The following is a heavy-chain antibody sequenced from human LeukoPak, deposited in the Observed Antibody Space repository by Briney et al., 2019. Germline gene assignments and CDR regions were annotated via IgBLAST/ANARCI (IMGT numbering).Heavy chain of an antibody. CDR1: GGSFSTYS. D-gene: IGHD4-23*01. CDR2: INHSGST. Sequence: PSETLSLTCAVYGGSFSTYSWSWIRQPPGKGLEWIGEINHSGSTNYNPSLKSRVTISVDTSKYQFSLKLNSVTAADTAVYYCARHDYGGNKIDYWGQGTLVTVSS. V-gene: IGHV4-34*01. CDR3: ARHDYGGNKIDY. J-gene: IGHJ4*02.